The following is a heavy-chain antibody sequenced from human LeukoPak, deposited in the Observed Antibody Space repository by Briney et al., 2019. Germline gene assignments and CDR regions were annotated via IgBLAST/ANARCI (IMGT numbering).Heavy chain of an antibody. J-gene: IGHJ4*02. CDR3: ARDRLWATTPYYFDF. D-gene: IGHD5-24*01. CDR2: IWHDASHT. Sequence: GGSLRLSCAASGFSFSTYAMHWVRQAPGKGLEWVALIWHDASHTFYTDSVKGRFTISRDNSKNTVYLQMNSLGGEDTAVYYCARDRLWATTPYYFDFWGQGTLVTVSS. V-gene: IGHV3-33*01. CDR1: GFSFSTYA.